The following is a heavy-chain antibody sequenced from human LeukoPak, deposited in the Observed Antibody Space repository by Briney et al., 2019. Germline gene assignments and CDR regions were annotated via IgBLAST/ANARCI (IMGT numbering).Heavy chain of an antibody. CDR1: GFTFSSYG. V-gene: IGHV3-23*01. Sequence: QPGGSLRLSCAASGFTFSSYGMSWVRQAPGKGLEWVSAISGSGGSTYYADSVKGRFTISRDNAKNSLYLQMNSLRAEDTAVYYCARDRGWWLVQGDNWFDPWGQGTLVTVSS. D-gene: IGHD6-19*01. CDR2: ISGSGGST. J-gene: IGHJ5*02. CDR3: ARDRGWWLVQGDNWFDP.